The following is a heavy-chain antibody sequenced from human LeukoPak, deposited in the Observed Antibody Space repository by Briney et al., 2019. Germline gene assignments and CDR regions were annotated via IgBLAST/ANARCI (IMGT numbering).Heavy chain of an antibody. CDR2: IYYGGST. Sequence: SETLSLTCTVSGDSISGYYWSWIRQSPQKRLEWIAYIYYGGSTHYNPSLKSRVTLSVNSSKNQFSLKLSSVTAADTAVYYCASQRLGEFSYDYWGQGTLVTVSS. D-gene: IGHD3-16*01. V-gene: IGHV4-59*12. CDR1: GDSISGYY. CDR3: ASQRLGEFSYDY. J-gene: IGHJ4*02.